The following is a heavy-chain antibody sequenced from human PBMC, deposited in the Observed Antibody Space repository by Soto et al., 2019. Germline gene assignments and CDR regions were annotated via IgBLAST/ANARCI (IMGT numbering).Heavy chain of an antibody. J-gene: IGHJ6*03. CDR3: ARDDVLCDGGRCYGVPLAV. CDR2: IQSGGPT. D-gene: IGHD2-15*01. Sequence: PGGSLRLCCAASGFTVSSKYMSWVRQAPGKGLEWVSLIQSGGPTYYADSVKGRFTISRDTSENTVHLQMDSLRAEDTAVYYCARDDVLCDGGRCYGVPLAVWGKGTTVTV. V-gene: IGHV3-66*01. CDR1: GFTVSSKY.